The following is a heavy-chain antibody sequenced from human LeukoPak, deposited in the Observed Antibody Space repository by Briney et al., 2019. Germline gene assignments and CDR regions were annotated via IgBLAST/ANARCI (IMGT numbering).Heavy chain of an antibody. Sequence: GGSLRLSCAASGFTFSDYYMSWIRQAPGKGLEWVSYISSSGSTIYYADSVKGRFTISRDNAKNSLYLQMNSLRAEDTAVYYCASLPAAEHPRVHWGQGTLVTVSS. CDR3: ASLPAAEHPRVH. V-gene: IGHV3-11*04. CDR1: GFTFSDYY. CDR2: ISSSGSTI. D-gene: IGHD2-2*01. J-gene: IGHJ4*02.